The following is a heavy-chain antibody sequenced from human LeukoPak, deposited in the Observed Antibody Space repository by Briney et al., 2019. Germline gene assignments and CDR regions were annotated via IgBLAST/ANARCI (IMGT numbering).Heavy chain of an antibody. D-gene: IGHD6-13*01. J-gene: IGHJ4*02. CDR3: ARATYSSSWYGVDY. CDR1: GFTFSSYG. V-gene: IGHV3-33*01. CDR2: IWYDGSNK. Sequence: PGRSLRLSCAASGFTFSSYGMHWVRQAAGKGLEWVAVIWYDGSNKYYADSVKGRFTISRDNSKNTLYLQMNSLRAEDTAVYYCARATYSSSWYGVDYWGQGTLVTVSS.